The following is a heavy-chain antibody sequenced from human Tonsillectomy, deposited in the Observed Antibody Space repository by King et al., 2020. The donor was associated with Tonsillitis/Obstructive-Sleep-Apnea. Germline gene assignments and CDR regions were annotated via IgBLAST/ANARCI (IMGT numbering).Heavy chain of an antibody. CDR1: GGSISSYY. J-gene: IGHJ1*01. D-gene: IGHD4/OR15-4a*01. V-gene: IGHV4-59*01. Sequence: QLQESGPGLVKPSETLSLTCTVSGGSISSYYWSWIRQPPGKGLEWIGYIYYSGSTNYNPSLKSRVTISVDTSKNQFSLRLSSVTAADTAVYYCARGGASGAPGVRDHLQHWPQAPLVPVSS. CDR2: IYYSGST. CDR3: ARGGASGAPGVRDHLQH.